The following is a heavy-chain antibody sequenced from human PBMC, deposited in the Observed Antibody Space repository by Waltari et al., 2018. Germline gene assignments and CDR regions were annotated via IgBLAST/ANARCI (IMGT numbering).Heavy chain of an antibody. Sequence: EVHLVESGGGLVQPGGSLRLSCAASGFTFTDYWMSWVRQAPGKGPEWVANINKDGSEKNYVDYVNGRFTISRDNAKDSVYLQMNSLRADDTAMYYCVRDHWGPDYWGQGTLVTVSS. V-gene: IGHV3-7*01. CDR2: INKDGSEK. J-gene: IGHJ4*02. D-gene: IGHD7-27*01. CDR1: GFTFTDYW. CDR3: VRDHWGPDY.